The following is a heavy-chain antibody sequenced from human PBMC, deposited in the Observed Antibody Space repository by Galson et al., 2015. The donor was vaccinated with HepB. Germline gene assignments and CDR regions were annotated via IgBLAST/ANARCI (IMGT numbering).Heavy chain of an antibody. J-gene: IGHJ4*02. CDR3: ARQGADQFDRWGL. CDR2: IDPSDSYV. Sequence: QSGAEVKKPGESLRISCECSGYSFTNYWIIWVRQMPGKGLECMGRIDPSDSYVNYSPSFQGHVTMSADKSINTAYLHWSSLKASDSAMYYCARQGADQFDRWGLRGQGTLVSVSS. CDR1: GYSFTNYW. D-gene: IGHD1-26*01. V-gene: IGHV5-10-1*01.